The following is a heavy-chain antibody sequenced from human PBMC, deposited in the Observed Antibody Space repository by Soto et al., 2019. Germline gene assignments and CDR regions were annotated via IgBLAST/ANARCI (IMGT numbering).Heavy chain of an antibody. V-gene: IGHV3-73*01. Sequence: EVLLVESGGGMVQPGGSLKLSCAASGFVFKDSSIHWVRQASGKGLEWVGRIRDRAYSYATAYAESVKGRFTISRDDSNNTAYLQMSGLKTEDTAIYYCTRLLSAAHDYWGQGTLVTVSS. CDR1: GFVFKDSS. J-gene: IGHJ4*02. CDR3: TRLLSAAHDY. CDR2: IRDRAYSYAT.